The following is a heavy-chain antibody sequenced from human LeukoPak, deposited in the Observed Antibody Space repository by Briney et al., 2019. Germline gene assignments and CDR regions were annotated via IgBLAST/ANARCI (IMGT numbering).Heavy chain of an antibody. CDR1: GYTFTSYD. Sequence: ASVKVSCKASGYTFTSYDINWVRQATGQGLEWMGWMNPNSGNTGYAQKFQGRVTITRNTSISTAYMELSSLRSEDTAVYYCARDATYYYDSSGYDAFDIWGQGTMVTVSS. CDR3: ARDATYYYDSSGYDAFDI. V-gene: IGHV1-8*03. J-gene: IGHJ3*02. D-gene: IGHD3-22*01. CDR2: MNPNSGNT.